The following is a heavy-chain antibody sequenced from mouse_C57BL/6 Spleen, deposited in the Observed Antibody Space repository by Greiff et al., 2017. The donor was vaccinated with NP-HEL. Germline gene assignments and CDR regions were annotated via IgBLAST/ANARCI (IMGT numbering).Heavy chain of an antibody. CDR3: ARWLLPYYFDY. V-gene: IGHV1-50*01. D-gene: IGHD2-3*01. Sequence: VQLQQSGAELVKPGASVKLSCKASGYTFTSYWMQWVKQRPGQGLEWIGEIDPSDSYTNYNQKFKGKATLTVDTSSSTAYMQPSSLTSEDSAVYYCARWLLPYYFDYWGQGTTLTVSS. CDR1: GYTFTSYW. CDR2: IDPSDSYT. J-gene: IGHJ2*01.